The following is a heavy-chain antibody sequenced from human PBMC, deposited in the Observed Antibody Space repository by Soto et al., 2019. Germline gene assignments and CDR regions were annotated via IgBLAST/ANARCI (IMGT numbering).Heavy chain of an antibody. Sequence: SGPMLGKPNQNPTLARTFSWFSLRTSGGGVGWVPQPPGKALEWLALIYWDDDKRYSPSLKSRLTITKDTSKNQVVLTMTNMDPVDTATYYCAHSSYPSGAFDIWGQGTMVTVSS. V-gene: IGHV2-5*02. CDR3: AHSSYPSGAFDI. CDR2: IYWDDDK. CDR1: WFSLRTSGGG. J-gene: IGHJ3*02.